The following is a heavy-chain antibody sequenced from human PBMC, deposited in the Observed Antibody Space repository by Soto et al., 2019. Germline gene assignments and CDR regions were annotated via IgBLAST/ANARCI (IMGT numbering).Heavy chain of an antibody. CDR2: ISYSADKT. J-gene: IGHJ3*02. CDR1: GFTFSNYV. D-gene: IGHD1-7*01. V-gene: IGHV3-23*01. Sequence: EVQLLESGGGLVQPGGSLRLSCAASGFTFSNYVMNWVRQAPGKGLEWVSTISYSADKTFYADSVKGRFTISRDNSRDTLFLQKNCLSADDAAVYYCARRARTATTNWGAFDIWGQGTMVTVSS. CDR3: ARRARTATTNWGAFDI.